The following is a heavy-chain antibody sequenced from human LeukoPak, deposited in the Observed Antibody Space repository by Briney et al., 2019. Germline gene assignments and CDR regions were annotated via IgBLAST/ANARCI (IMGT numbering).Heavy chain of an antibody. CDR3: AIAQNWKAGWFDP. Sequence: GASVKVSCKVSGHTLTELSIHWVRQAPGKGLEWMGGVNPEDGETIYAQKFQGRVTMTEDTPIDTTYMEVSSLRSEDTAVYFCAIAQNWKAGWFDPWGQGTLVTVSS. D-gene: IGHD1-1*01. CDR2: VNPEDGET. V-gene: IGHV1-24*01. CDR1: GHTLTELS. J-gene: IGHJ5*02.